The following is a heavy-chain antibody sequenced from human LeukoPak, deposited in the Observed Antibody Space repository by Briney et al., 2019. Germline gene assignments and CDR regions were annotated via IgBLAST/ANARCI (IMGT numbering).Heavy chain of an antibody. D-gene: IGHD2-2*01. Sequence: KPGESLKISCKGSGYSFTSYWIGWVRQMPGKGLEWMGVIYPGDSDTRYSPSFQGQVTISADKSISTPYLQWNSLKASDTAMYYCARFQTPAAINDLDYWGQGTLVTVSS. CDR2: IYPGDSDT. J-gene: IGHJ4*02. CDR3: ARFQTPAAINDLDY. V-gene: IGHV5-51*03. CDR1: GYSFTSYW.